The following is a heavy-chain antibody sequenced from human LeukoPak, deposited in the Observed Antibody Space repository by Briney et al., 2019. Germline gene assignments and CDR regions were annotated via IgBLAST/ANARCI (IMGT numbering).Heavy chain of an antibody. CDR1: GFTFSSYG. CDR3: AKAHCSGGSCYSTNFDY. CDR2: IRGSGGRT. V-gene: IGHV3-23*01. D-gene: IGHD2-15*01. J-gene: IGHJ4*02. Sequence: GGSLRLSCAASGFTFSSYGMHWVRQAPGKGLEWVSSIRGSGGRTYYADSVKGRFTISRDNSKNTLYLQMNSLRAEDTAVYYCAKAHCSGGSCYSTNFDYWGQGTLVTVSS.